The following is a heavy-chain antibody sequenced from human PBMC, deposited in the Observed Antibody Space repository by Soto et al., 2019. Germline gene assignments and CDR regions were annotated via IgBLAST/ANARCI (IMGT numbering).Heavy chain of an antibody. Sequence: QVQLVQSGAEVKKPGSSVKVSCKASGGTFSSYAISWGRQAPGQGLEWMGGIIPIFGTANYAQKFQGRVTITADESTSTAYMELSSLRSEDTAVYYCARDPPPYYYDSSPNRFDPWGQGTLVTVSS. J-gene: IGHJ5*02. V-gene: IGHV1-69*01. D-gene: IGHD3-22*01. CDR2: IIPIFGTA. CDR3: ARDPPPYYYDSSPNRFDP. CDR1: GGTFSSYA.